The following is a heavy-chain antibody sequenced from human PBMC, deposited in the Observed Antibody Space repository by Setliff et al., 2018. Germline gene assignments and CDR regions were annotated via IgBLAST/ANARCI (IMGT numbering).Heavy chain of an antibody. V-gene: IGHV7-4-1*02. CDR3: ARASRFGTTVYRGDYYMDV. CDR1: GYTFIDYG. D-gene: IGHD4-4*01. Sequence: ASVKVSCKASGYTFIDYGMSWVRQAPGQSLEWMGWINTHTGNPTYAQGFTGRFVFSLDTSVSTAYLQISSLKAEDTAVYYCARASRFGTTVYRGDYYMDVWGKGTTVTVSS. CDR2: INTHTGNP. J-gene: IGHJ6*03.